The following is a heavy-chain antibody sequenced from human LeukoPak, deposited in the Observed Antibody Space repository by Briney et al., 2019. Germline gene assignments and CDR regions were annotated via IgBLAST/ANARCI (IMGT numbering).Heavy chain of an antibody. D-gene: IGHD2-2*01. CDR1: GFTFSSYV. CDR3: ARGGQYCSGTACLNWFDP. Sequence: GGSLRLSCAASGFTFSSYVLHWVRQAPGKGLEWVAIISYDGSNKYYADSVRGRFTISRDNSKNTLYLQMNSLRADDTAVYYCARGGQYCSGTACLNWFDPWGQGTLVTVSS. CDR2: ISYDGSNK. J-gene: IGHJ5*02. V-gene: IGHV3-30*04.